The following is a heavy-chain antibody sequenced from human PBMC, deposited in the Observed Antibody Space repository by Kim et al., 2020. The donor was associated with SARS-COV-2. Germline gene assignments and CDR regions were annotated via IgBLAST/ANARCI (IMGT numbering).Heavy chain of an antibody. CDR3: TPDRGSGWYGTYDY. J-gene: IGHJ4*02. Sequence: ADPVKGRFTISRDDSKNTLYLQMNSVKTEDTAVYYCTPDRGSGWYGTYDYWGQGTLVTVSS. D-gene: IGHD6-19*01. V-gene: IGHV3-15*01.